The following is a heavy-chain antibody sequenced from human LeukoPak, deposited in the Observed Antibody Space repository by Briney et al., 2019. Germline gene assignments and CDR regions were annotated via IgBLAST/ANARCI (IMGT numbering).Heavy chain of an antibody. V-gene: IGHV4-30-2*01. J-gene: IGHJ4*02. CDR2: IYHSGST. D-gene: IGHD3-10*01. CDR1: GGSISSGGYY. CDR3: ARGATTMVLDY. Sequence: SETLSLTCTVSGGSISSGGYYWSWIRQHPGKGLEWIGYIYHSGSTYYNPSLKSRVTISVDRSKNQFSLKLSSVTAADTAVYYCARGATTMVLDYWGQGTLVTVSS.